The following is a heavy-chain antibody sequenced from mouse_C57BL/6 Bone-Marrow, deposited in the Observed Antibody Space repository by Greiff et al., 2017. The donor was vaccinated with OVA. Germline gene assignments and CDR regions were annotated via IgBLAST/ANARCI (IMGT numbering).Heavy chain of an antibody. CDR2: IRNKANGYTT. J-gene: IGHJ1*03. CDR3: ARSYYGSSYGWYFDV. Sequence: EVHLVESGGGLVQPGGSLSLSCAASGFTFTDYYMSWVRQPPGKALEWLGFIRNKANGYTTEYSASVKGRFTISRDNSQSILYLQMNALRAEDSATYYCARSYYGSSYGWYFDVWGTGTTVTVSS. V-gene: IGHV7-3*01. CDR1: GFTFTDYY. D-gene: IGHD1-1*01.